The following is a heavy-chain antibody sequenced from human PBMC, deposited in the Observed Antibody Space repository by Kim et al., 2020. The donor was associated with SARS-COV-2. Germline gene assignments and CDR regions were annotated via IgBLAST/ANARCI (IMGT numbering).Heavy chain of an antibody. J-gene: IGHJ2*01. CDR3: ARRGRWPRWENWYFDL. D-gene: IGHD5-12*01. V-gene: IGHV1-69*01. Sequence: KFQGRVTITADESTSTAYMGLSSLRSEDTAVYYCARRGRWPRWENWYFDLWGRGTLVTVSS.